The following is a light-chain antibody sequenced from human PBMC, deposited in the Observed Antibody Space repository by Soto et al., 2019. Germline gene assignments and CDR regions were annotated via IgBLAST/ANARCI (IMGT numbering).Light chain of an antibody. V-gene: IGKV2-28*01. CDR3: MQALETPYT. J-gene: IGKJ2*01. Sequence: DIVMTQSPLSLPVTPGEPASISCMSNQSLLHSNGYTYLDWYLQKPGQSPHLLIYLGSNRASGVPDRFSGSGSGTDFTLKISRVEAEDVGIYYCMQALETPYTFGQGTKLEIK. CDR2: LGS. CDR1: QSLLHSNGYTY.